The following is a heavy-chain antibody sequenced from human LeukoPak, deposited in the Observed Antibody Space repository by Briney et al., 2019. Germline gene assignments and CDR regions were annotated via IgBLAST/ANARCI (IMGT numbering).Heavy chain of an antibody. V-gene: IGHV4-38-2*02. CDR3: ARHIPSIGWYWPFDY. CDR2: IYYGGTT. CDR1: GYSISSGYY. J-gene: IGHJ4*02. D-gene: IGHD6-19*01. Sequence: SETLSLTCTVSGYSISSGYYWGWIRQPPGKGLEWIGTIYYGGTTFYSPSLKSRVTISVDTSKNQFSLKLHSVTASDTAVYYCARHIPSIGWYWPFDYWGQGNLVTVSS.